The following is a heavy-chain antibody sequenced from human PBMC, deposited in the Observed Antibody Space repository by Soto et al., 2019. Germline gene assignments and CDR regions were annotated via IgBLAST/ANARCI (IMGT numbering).Heavy chain of an antibody. D-gene: IGHD6-6*01. V-gene: IGHV3-23*01. J-gene: IGHJ4*02. Sequence: VHLLESGGGLVQPGGSLRLSCAASGFTFSMSAMTWVRQAPGKGLEWVSTTGLNGRTTYYADSVKGRFTVSRDNSKNTLDLHMSSLRAEDTAVYYCATVHSTSRSFDYWGQGTLVTVSS. CDR2: TGLNGRTT. CDR1: GFTFSMSA. CDR3: ATVHSTSRSFDY.